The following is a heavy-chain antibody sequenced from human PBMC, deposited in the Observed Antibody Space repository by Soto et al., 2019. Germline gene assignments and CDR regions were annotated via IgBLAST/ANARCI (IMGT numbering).Heavy chain of an antibody. CDR2: DYYTGST. J-gene: IGHJ4*02. V-gene: IGHV4-39*01. CDR1: GNSISGTSSF. D-gene: IGHD2-2*02. Sequence: QLQLRESGPGLVKPSETPSLTCTVSGNSISGTSSFWAWIRQPPGKKLECIGSDYYTGSTYSNSSLKGRGSRSTDSTTNQSSLSLNPVTAADTAVYYCPRRVRYTGLIDYWGQGALVIVSS. CDR3: PRRVRYTGLIDY.